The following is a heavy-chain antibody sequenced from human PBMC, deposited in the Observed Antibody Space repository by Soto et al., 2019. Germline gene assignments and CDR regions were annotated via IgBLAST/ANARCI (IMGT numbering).Heavy chain of an antibody. Sequence: ASVKVSCKTSGYTFSNYGITWVRQAPGQPLEWLGWISLYSDGTNYAQKIQGRVSMTTDTSTTTANMKLRSLRSDDTAVYYCARVVPGAEAWFGPWGQGTLVTVSS. CDR3: ARVVPGAEAWFGP. D-gene: IGHD2-2*01. J-gene: IGHJ5*02. CDR1: GYTFSNYG. CDR2: ISLYSDGT. V-gene: IGHV1-18*01.